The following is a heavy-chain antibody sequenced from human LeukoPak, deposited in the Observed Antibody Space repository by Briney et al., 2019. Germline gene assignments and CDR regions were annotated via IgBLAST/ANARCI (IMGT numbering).Heavy chain of an antibody. CDR1: GDFISSSNYY. Sequence: KTSETLSLTCTVSGDFISSSNYYWSWIRQPPGKGLEWIGYIYYSGSTNYNPSLKSRVTISVDTSKNQFSLKLSSVTAADTAVYYCARGGGDSFDYWGQGTLVTVSS. CDR2: IYYSGST. J-gene: IGHJ4*02. CDR3: ARGGGDSFDY. V-gene: IGHV4-61*01. D-gene: IGHD2-21*01.